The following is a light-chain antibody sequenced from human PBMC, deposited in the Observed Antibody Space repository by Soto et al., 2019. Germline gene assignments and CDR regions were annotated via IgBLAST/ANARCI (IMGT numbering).Light chain of an antibody. V-gene: IGKV1-12*01. Sequence: DIQMTQSPFSLSAFVGDSVTVXXRASQPIGTSVHWYQQEAGRAPKAXSSAASRLQRLGPSKFSGCGSVTYFTLTTSSLHPEGFATYYCQHANRFPWTFGPGTIVDIK. J-gene: IGKJ1*01. CDR3: QHANRFPWT. CDR1: QPIGTS. CDR2: AAS.